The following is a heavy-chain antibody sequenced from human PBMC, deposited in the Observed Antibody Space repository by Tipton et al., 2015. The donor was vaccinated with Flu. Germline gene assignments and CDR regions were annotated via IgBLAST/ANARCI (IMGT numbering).Heavy chain of an antibody. CDR1: GFPFSSYG. CDR3: ANGDRLGD. CDR2: IGARGAST. D-gene: IGHD3-16*01. V-gene: IGHV3-23*01. J-gene: IGHJ4*02. Sequence: GSLRLSCTASGFPFSSYGMRWVRQAPGKGLEWVSDIGARGASTQYADSVKGRFTISRDNSKNTMYLQMNSLRAEDTAVYYCANGDRLGDWGQGTLVTVSS.